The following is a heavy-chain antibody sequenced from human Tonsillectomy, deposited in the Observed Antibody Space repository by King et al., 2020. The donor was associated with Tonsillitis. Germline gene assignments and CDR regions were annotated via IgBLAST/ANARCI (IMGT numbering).Heavy chain of an antibody. CDR3: ANRREQAKENYFDY. J-gene: IGHJ4*02. CDR1: GFSLSTSGVG. Sequence: TLKESGPTLVKPTQTLTLTCTLSGFSLSTSGVGVGWIRQPPGKALEWLATVYWEDDRRYSPSLKSRLTITKDTSKNQVVLTMTNMDPVDTATYNCANRREQAKENYFDYWGQGTLVTVSS. D-gene: IGHD5-24*01. V-gene: IGHV2-5*02. CDR2: VYWEDDR.